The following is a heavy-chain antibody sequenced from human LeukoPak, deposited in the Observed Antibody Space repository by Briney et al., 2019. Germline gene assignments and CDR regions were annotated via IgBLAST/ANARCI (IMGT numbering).Heavy chain of an antibody. CDR2: IYPGDSDT. Sequence: GESLKISCKGSGYSFTSYWIGWVRQMPGKGLEWMGIIYPGDSDTRYSPSFQGQVTISADKSISTAYLQWSSLKASDTAMYYCAIRSGYSSGWYNWFDPWGQGTLVTVSS. CDR3: AIRSGYSSGWYNWFDP. J-gene: IGHJ5*02. CDR1: GYSFTSYW. D-gene: IGHD6-19*01. V-gene: IGHV5-51*01.